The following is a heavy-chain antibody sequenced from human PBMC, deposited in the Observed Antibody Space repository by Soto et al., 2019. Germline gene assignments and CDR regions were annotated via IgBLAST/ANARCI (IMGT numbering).Heavy chain of an antibody. V-gene: IGHV4-59*01. CDR3: ARASGCSSTSCYYDYYSGMDV. D-gene: IGHD2-2*01. CDR2: IYYSGST. CDR1: GGSISSYY. J-gene: IGHJ6*02. Sequence: SETLSLTCTVSGGSISSYYWSWIRQPPGKGLEWIGYIYYSGSTNYNPSLKSRVTISVDTSKNQFSLKLSSVTAADTAVYYCARASGCSSTSCYYDYYSGMDVWGQGTTVTVSS.